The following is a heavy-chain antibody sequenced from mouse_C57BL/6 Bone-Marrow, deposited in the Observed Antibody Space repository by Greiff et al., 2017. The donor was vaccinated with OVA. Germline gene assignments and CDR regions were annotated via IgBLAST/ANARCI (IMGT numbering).Heavy chain of an antibody. CDR1: GFTFSSYA. CDR2: ISSGGDYI. Sequence: EVQVVESGAGLVKPGGSLKLSCAASGFTFSSYAMSWVRQTPEKRLEWVAYISSGGDYIYYADTVKGRFTISRDNARNTLYLQMSSLKSEDTAMYYCTRDWDYAFDYWGQGTTLTVSS. J-gene: IGHJ2*01. D-gene: IGHD1-1*02. V-gene: IGHV5-9-1*02. CDR3: TRDWDYAFDY.